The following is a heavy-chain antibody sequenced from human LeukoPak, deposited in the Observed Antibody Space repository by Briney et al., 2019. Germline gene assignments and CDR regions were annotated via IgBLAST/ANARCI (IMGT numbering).Heavy chain of an antibody. CDR1: GYPISSGYF. Sequence: PSETLSLTCTVTGYPISSGYFWGWIRQPPGKGLEWIGSIYHSGSTYYNPSLKSRVTISVDTSKNQFSLKVSSVTAADTAVYYCARRRTSYFDPWGQGTLVTVSS. CDR3: ARRRTSYFDP. D-gene: IGHD6-6*01. CDR2: IYHSGST. J-gene: IGHJ5*02. V-gene: IGHV4-38-2*02.